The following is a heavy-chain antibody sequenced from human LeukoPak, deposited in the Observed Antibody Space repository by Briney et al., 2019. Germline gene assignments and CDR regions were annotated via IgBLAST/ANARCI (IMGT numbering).Heavy chain of an antibody. V-gene: IGHV3-23*01. Sequence: GGSLRLSCAASGFTLSSYAMSWVRQAPGKGLEWVSAISGSGGSTYYADSVKGRFTISRDNSKNTLYLQMNSLRAEDTAVYYCAKSGVLLWFGEFKVYFDYWGQGTLVTVSS. J-gene: IGHJ4*02. CDR3: AKSGVLLWFGEFKVYFDY. CDR1: GFTLSSYA. D-gene: IGHD3-10*01. CDR2: ISGSGGST.